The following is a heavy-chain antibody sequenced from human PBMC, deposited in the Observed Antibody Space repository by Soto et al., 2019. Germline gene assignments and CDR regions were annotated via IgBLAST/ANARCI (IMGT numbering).Heavy chain of an antibody. CDR1: GFTFSNYG. CDR3: ARDLSGPLDY. Sequence: QVQLVESGGGVVQPGRSLTLSCAASGFTFSNYGMHWVRQAPGKGLEWVALMWYDGSNKYYADSMKGRFTISRDTSRNTVYLQMNSLRAEDTAVYYCARDLSGPLDYWGQGTLVSVSS. V-gene: IGHV3-33*01. J-gene: IGHJ4*02. CDR2: MWYDGSNK.